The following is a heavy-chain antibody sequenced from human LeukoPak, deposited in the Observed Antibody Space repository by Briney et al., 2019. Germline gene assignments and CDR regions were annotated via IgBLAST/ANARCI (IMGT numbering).Heavy chain of an antibody. CDR1: GGSISSYY. CDR3: ARVGSMVRGAYFDY. Sequence: SETLSLTCTVSGGSISSYYWSWIRQPPGKGLEWIGYIYYSGSTNYNPSLKSRVTISVDTSKNQFSLKLSSVTAADTAVYYCARVGSMVRGAYFDYWGQGTLVTVSS. CDR2: IYYSGST. V-gene: IGHV4-59*01. J-gene: IGHJ4*02. D-gene: IGHD3-10*01.